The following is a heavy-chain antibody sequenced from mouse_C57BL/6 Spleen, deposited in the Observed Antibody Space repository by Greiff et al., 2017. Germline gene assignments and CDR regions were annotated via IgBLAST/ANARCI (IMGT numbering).Heavy chain of an antibody. D-gene: IGHD1-1*01. J-gene: IGHJ1*03. CDR1: GYTFTSYW. Sequence: QVQLQQPGAELVMPGASVKLSCKASGYTFTSYWMHWVKQRPGQGLEWIGEIDPSDSYTNYNQKFKGKSTLTVDKSSSPAYMPLSSLTSEDSAVYYCERYPHYYGSPWYFDVWGTGTTVTVSS. CDR2: IDPSDSYT. V-gene: IGHV1-69*01. CDR3: ERYPHYYGSPWYFDV.